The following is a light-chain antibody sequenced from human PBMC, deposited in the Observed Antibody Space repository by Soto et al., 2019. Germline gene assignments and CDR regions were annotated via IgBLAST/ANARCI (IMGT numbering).Light chain of an antibody. CDR3: QQRSNWPPT. Sequence: EIVLTQSPATLSLSPGERATLSCRASQSVSSYLAWYQQKPGQAPRLLIYDASNRATGIPARFSGSGSGTDFTLTISSPEPEDFAVYYCQQRSNWPPTFGQGTKLSI. V-gene: IGKV3-11*01. CDR1: QSVSSY. CDR2: DAS. J-gene: IGKJ2*01.